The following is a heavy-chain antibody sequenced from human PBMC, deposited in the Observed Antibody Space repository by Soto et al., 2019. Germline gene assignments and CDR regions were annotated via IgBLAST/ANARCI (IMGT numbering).Heavy chain of an antibody. V-gene: IGHV3-21*01. J-gene: IGHJ4*02. CDR1: GATFSSDS. Sequence: GSLRVSCAASGATFSSDSMNWVRQAPGKGLEWVSSISSSSSYIYYADSVKGRFTISRDNAKNSLYLQMNSLRAEDTAVYYCARSALFSITQPGDSYGDITTPSDYWGQATLVTVS. CDR3: ARSALFSITQPGDSYGDITTPSDY. CDR2: ISSSSSYI. D-gene: IGHD4-17*01.